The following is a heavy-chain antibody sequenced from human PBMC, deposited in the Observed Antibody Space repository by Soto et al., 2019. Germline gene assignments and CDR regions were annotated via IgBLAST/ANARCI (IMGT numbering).Heavy chain of an antibody. CDR2: IDPSDSYT. CDR3: ARLGVRADYYYYGMDV. CDR1: GYSFTSYW. J-gene: IGHJ6*02. Sequence: GESLKISCKGSGYSFTSYWISWVRQMPGKGLEWMGRIDPSDSYTNYSPSFQGHVTISADKSISTAYLQWSSLKASDTAMYYCARLGVRADYYYYGMDVWGQGTTVTVSS. D-gene: IGHD1-26*01. V-gene: IGHV5-10-1*01.